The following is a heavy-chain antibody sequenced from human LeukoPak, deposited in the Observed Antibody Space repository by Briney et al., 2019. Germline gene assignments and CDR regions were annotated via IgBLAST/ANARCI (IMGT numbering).Heavy chain of an antibody. CDR2: IYTSGST. V-gene: IGHV4-4*09. Sequence: SETLSLTCTVSGGSISSYYWSWIRQPPGKGLEWIGYIYTSGSTNYNPSLKSRVTISVDTSKNQFSLKLSSVTAADKAVYYCARHQISGYSSRGPGWFDPWGQGTLVTVSS. CDR1: GGSISSYY. J-gene: IGHJ5*02. CDR3: ARHQISGYSSRGPGWFDP. D-gene: IGHD6-13*01.